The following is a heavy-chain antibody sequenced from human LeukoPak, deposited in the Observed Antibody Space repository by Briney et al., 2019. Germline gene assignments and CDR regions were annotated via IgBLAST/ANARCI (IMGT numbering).Heavy chain of an antibody. J-gene: IGHJ1*01. CDR2: MNPNSGNT. CDR3: ARVGEVAVAGTTAEYFQH. Sequence: GASVKVSCKASGYTFTSYDINWVRQATGQGLEWMGWMNPNSGNTGYAQKFQGGVTMTRNTSISTAYMELSSLRSKDTAVYYCARVGEVAVAGTTAEYFQHWGQGTLVTVSS. D-gene: IGHD6-19*01. CDR1: GYTFTSYD. V-gene: IGHV1-8*01.